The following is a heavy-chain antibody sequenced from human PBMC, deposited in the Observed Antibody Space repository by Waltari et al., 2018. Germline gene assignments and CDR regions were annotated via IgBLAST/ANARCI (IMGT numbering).Heavy chain of an antibody. CDR1: GGSIISSSYY. J-gene: IGHJ4*02. CDR2: IYYSGDT. Sequence: QLQLQESGPGLVKPSETLSLTCTVSGGSIISSSYYWGWIRQPPGKGREWIGSIYYSGDTYYNTSLKRRGTISGETSKNQFSLKLSSVTAADTAVYYCARNVSSISSSRDAFDYWGQGTLVSVSS. D-gene: IGHD6-13*01. CDR3: ARNVSSISSSRDAFDY. V-gene: IGHV4-39*07.